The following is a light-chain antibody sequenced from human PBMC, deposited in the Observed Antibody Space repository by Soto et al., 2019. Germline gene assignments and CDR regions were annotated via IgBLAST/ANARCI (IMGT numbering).Light chain of an antibody. V-gene: IGKV3-15*01. Sequence: EIVMTQSPGTLSLSPGERATLSGRASQSVSTNLAWYQQIPGQAPRLLIYGASTRATGIPARFSGSGSGTEFTLAISSLQSEDFAVYYCQQYNEWPQTFGLGTKVEIK. CDR2: GAS. CDR3: QQYNEWPQT. CDR1: QSVSTN. J-gene: IGKJ1*01.